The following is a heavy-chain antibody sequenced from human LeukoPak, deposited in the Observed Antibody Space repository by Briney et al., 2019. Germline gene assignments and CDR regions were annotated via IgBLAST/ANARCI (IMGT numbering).Heavy chain of an antibody. Sequence: ASVKVSCKASGYTFTGYYMHWVRQAPGQGLEWMGWINPNNGDTRYAQNFQGRVTMTRDTSITTAYMELSSLISDDTAVYYCAREQGNWYAASYSFDRGGRGTLATVSS. CDR3: AREQGNWYAASYSFDR. CDR1: GYTFTGYY. V-gene: IGHV1-2*02. J-gene: IGHJ4*02. CDR2: INPNNGDT. D-gene: IGHD1-1*01.